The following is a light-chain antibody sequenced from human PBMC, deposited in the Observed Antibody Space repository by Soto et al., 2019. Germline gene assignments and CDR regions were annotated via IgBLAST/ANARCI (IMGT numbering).Light chain of an antibody. V-gene: IGKV3-20*01. CDR3: QQYGDSPRT. Sequence: EIALTQAPGTLSLSPGERATLSCRASQSVSMSSLAWYQHKPGQAPRLLIYGATSRAAGIPDRFSGSGSGTDVTLTISRLEPEDFAVYYCQQYGDSPRTFGGGTKVEIK. CDR2: GAT. J-gene: IGKJ4*01. CDR1: QSVSMSS.